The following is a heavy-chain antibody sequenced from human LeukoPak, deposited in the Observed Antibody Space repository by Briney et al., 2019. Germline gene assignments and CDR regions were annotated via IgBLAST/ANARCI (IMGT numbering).Heavy chain of an antibody. J-gene: IGHJ4*02. Sequence: SETLSLTSGVSGGPFSGYYWSWIRQPPGKGLEWIGEITHRGTHYSPSLKSRAALSMDTSKNQFSLKVTSVTAADTAVYYCAALSGYNWHYISFDYWGQGILVTVSS. V-gene: IGHV4-34*01. D-gene: IGHD1-7*01. CDR2: ITHRGT. CDR3: AALSGYNWHYISFDY. CDR1: GGPFSGYY.